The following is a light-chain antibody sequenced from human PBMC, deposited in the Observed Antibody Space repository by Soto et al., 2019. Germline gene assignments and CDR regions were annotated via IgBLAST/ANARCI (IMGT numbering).Light chain of an antibody. CDR3: SSYTTSNTRQIV. CDR2: DVS. V-gene: IGLV2-14*03. Sequence: QSALTQPVSVSGSPGQSLTIFCTGTSSDVGGYNYVSWYQHHPGKAPKLIIFDVSNRPSGVSNPFSGSKSGNTASLTISGLQPEDEADYYCSSYTTSNTRQIVFGTGTKVTVL. J-gene: IGLJ1*01. CDR1: SSDVGGYNY.